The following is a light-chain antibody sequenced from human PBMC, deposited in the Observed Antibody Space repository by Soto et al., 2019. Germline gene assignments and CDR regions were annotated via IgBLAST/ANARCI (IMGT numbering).Light chain of an antibody. CDR1: SSNIGSHT. CDR2: SNN. J-gene: IGLJ2*01. Sequence: QSVLTQPPSASETPGQRVTISCSGSSSNIGSHTVNWFQQLPGTAPKLLIYSNNQRPSGVPDRFSGSKSGTSASLAISGLQSDDEADYFCAAWDDTLNGHVVFGGGTKVTVL. CDR3: AAWDDTLNGHVV. V-gene: IGLV1-44*01.